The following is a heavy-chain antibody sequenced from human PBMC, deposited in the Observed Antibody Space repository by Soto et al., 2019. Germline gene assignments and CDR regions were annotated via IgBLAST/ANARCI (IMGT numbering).Heavy chain of an antibody. CDR3: ARDPMGRYYGSGSYYFDY. D-gene: IGHD3-10*01. Sequence: PGGSVRLSCAAAEFVFSGDARHWVRQAPGKGLEWVAVISYDGSNKYYADSVKGRFTISRDNSKNTLYLQMNSLRAEDTAVYYCARDPMGRYYGSGSYYFDYWGQGTLVTVSS. V-gene: IGHV3-30-3*01. CDR2: ISYDGSNK. CDR1: EFVFSGDA. J-gene: IGHJ4*02.